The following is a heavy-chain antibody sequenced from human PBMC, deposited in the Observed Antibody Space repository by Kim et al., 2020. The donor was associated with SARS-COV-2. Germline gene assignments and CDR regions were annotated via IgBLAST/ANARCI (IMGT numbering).Heavy chain of an antibody. D-gene: IGHD1-26*01. Sequence: SETLSLTCTVSGGSISSYYWSWIRQPPGKGLEWIGYIYYSGSTNYNPSLKSRVTISVDTSKNQFSLKLSSVTAADTAVYYCARHQPFGWELLGSNPKHHDAFDIWGQGTMVTVSS. CDR1: GGSISSYY. CDR2: IYYSGST. V-gene: IGHV4-59*08. CDR3: ARHQPFGWELLGSNPKHHDAFDI. J-gene: IGHJ3*02.